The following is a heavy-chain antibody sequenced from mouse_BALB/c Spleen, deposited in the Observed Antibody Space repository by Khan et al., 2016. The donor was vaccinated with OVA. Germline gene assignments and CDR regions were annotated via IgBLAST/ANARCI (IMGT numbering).Heavy chain of an antibody. CDR2: ISYSGVT. Sequence: EVQLQESGPGLVKPSQSLSLTCTVTGYSITSGYAWNWIRQFPGNKLEWMGYISYSGVTSYTPSLQSRISIHRDTSKNQFFLQLNSLTTEDTATYYFARGNYNGDCFNYWGQGTTLTVSS. J-gene: IGHJ2*01. CDR1: GYSITSGYA. CDR3: ARGNYNGDCFNY. D-gene: IGHD1-1*01. V-gene: IGHV3-2*02.